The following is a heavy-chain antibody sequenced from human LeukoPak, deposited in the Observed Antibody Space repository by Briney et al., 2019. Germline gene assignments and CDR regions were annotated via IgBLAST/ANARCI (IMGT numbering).Heavy chain of an antibody. D-gene: IGHD3-10*01. Sequence: GGSLRLSCAASGFTFSSYSMNWVRQAPGKGLEWVSSISLSSTYIYYADSVKGRFTVSRDNAQNSLYLQMNSLRAEDTAVYYCERVGATIPSSTEGFDYWGQGTLVTVSS. CDR1: GFTFSSYS. V-gene: IGHV3-21*01. CDR3: ERVGATIPSSTEGFDY. J-gene: IGHJ4*02. CDR2: ISLSSTYI.